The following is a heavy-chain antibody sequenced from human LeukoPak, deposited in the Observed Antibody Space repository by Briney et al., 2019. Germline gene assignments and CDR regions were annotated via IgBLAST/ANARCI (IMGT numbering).Heavy chain of an antibody. CDR3: ARSSSVVVAAGALDI. V-gene: IGHV4-59*08. J-gene: IGHJ3*02. Sequence: SETLSLTCTVSGDSISSYYWSWIRRPPGKGLEWIGYIYHIGNTNSNPSLKSRVTISVDTTKNQFSLKLSSVTAADTAVYYCARSSSVVVAAGALDIWGQGTMVTVSS. CDR2: IYHIGNT. CDR1: GDSISSYY. D-gene: IGHD2-21*02.